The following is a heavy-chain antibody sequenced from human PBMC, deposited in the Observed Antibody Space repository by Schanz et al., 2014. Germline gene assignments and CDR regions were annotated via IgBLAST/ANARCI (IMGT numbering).Heavy chain of an antibody. CDR1: GFTVNTNY. V-gene: IGHV3-53*01. Sequence: EVQLVESGGGLIQPGGSLRLSCAVSGFTVNTNYMSWVRQAPGKGLEWISSMYINSGSTQYADSVKGRFTISRDNSKNTLYLQMNSLRDEDTAMYYCARRVPYSFGLDVWGQGTLVTVSS. CDR3: ARRVPYSFGLDV. CDR2: MYINSGST. D-gene: IGHD2-15*01. J-gene: IGHJ3*01.